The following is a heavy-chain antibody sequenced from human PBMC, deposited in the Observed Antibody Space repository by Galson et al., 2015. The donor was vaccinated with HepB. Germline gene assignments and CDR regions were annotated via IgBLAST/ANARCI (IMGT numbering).Heavy chain of an antibody. J-gene: IGHJ2*01. CDR2: LNPGNGDT. CDR3: ARDYFMIRFGTNLRKDWYFDR. D-gene: IGHD3-16*01. CDR1: GYMFGDYA. Sequence: SCKASGYMFGDYALHWVRQAPGQRLEWMGWLNPGNGDTEYSQRFQDRITITRDTSATTSYMELTNLRSEDTALYYCARDYFMIRFGTNLRKDWYFDRWGRGTLVTVSS. V-gene: IGHV1-3*01.